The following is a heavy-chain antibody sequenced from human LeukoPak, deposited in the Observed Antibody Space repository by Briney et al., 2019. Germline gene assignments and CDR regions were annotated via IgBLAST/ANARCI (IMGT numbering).Heavy chain of an antibody. CDR1: GFTFSNYA. Sequence: PGGSLRLSCAASGFTFSNYAMSWVRQAPAEALEWVSVVSGSGGSTYYGDSVNGRLTISRDNSKHTVFLQMNSLRGEDTAVYYCARDLGYCRGDVCYPAWFDPWGQGTLVTVSS. V-gene: IGHV3-23*01. J-gene: IGHJ5*02. CDR2: VSGSGGST. D-gene: IGHD2-15*01. CDR3: ARDLGYCRGDVCYPAWFDP.